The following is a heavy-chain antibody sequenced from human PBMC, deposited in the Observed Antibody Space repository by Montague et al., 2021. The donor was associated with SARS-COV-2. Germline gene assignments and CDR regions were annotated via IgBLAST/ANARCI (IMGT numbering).Heavy chain of an antibody. D-gene: IGHD2-2*01. J-gene: IGHJ4*02. CDR3: ARHLAISGPASVSDY. Sequence: SETLSLTCTVSGDSISSGYFYWGWIRQPPGKGLEWVGTIHYSGITYYNPSLKSRVTISVDTSRNQFSLKLSSVTAADTAIYYCARHLAISGPASVSDYWGPGTMVTVSS. CDR2: IHYSGIT. V-gene: IGHV4-39*01. CDR1: GDSISSGYFY.